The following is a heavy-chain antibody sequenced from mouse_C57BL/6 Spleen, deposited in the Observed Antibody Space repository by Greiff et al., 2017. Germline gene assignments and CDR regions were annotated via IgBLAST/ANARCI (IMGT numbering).Heavy chain of an antibody. V-gene: IGHV5S21*01. D-gene: IGHD2-4*01. CDR1: GFTFSSYA. J-gene: IGHJ2*01. CDR2: ISSGGDYI. CDR3: TRGRLRREGYFDY. Sequence: EVKLEESGEGLVKPGGSLKLSCAASGFTFSSYAMSWVRQTPEKRLEWVAYISSGGDYIYYADTVKGRFTISRDNARNTLYLQMSSLKSEYTAMYYCTRGRLRREGYFDYWGQGTTLTVSS.